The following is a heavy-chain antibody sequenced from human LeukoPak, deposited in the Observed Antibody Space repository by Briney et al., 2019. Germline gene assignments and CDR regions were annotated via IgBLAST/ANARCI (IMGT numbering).Heavy chain of an antibody. CDR3: ASLRRGRRAPRLYYFDY. CDR1: GGSISSYY. V-gene: IGHV4-59*08. CDR2: IYYSGST. D-gene: IGHD5-12*01. Sequence: SETLSLTCTVSGGSISSYYWSWIRQPPGKGLEWIGYIYYSGSTNYNPSLKSRVTISVDTSKNQFSLKLSSVTAADTAVYYCASLRRGRRAPRLYYFDYWGQGTLVTVSP. J-gene: IGHJ4*02.